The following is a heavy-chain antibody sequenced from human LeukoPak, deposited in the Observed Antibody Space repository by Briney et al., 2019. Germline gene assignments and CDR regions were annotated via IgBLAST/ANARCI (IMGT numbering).Heavy chain of an antibody. V-gene: IGHV1-2*02. CDR2: INPNSGGT. CDR1: GYTFTGYY. Sequence: ASVKVSCKASGYTFTGYYMHWVRQAPGQGLEWMGWINPNSGGTNYAQKFQGRVTMTRDTSISTAYMELSRLRSDDTAVYYCARSLITIFGVNNWFDPWGQGTLVTVSS. J-gene: IGHJ5*02. CDR3: ARSLITIFGVNNWFDP. D-gene: IGHD3-3*01.